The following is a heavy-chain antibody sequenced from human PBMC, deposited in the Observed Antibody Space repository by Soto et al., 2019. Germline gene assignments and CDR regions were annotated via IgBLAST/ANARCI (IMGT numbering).Heavy chain of an antibody. CDR2: IIPMFSTA. V-gene: IGHV1-69*06. J-gene: IGHJ6*02. D-gene: IGHD3-9*01. CDR3: ARGHSPSIENGYYNYYFYYGMDV. Sequence: QVQLVQSGAEVKKPGSSVKVSCQTSGGTFSSSYAITWVRQAPGQGLEWLGGIIPMFSTASYSQTFQDRVTITADKSTRTVYMEVSGLKSDDPAVYYCARGHSPSIENGYYNYYFYYGMDVWGQGTTVTVSS. CDR1: GGTFSSSYA.